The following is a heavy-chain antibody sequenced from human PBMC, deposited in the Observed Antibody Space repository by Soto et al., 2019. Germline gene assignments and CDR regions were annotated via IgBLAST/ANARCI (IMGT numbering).Heavy chain of an antibody. CDR2: MNPNSGNT. J-gene: IGHJ6*02. Sequence: ASVKVSCKASGYTSTSYDINGVRQATGQGLEWMGWMNPNSGNTGYAQKFQGRVTMTRNTSISTAYMELSSLRSEDTAVYYCARGRMITVTTDYYGMDVWGQGTTVTVSS. V-gene: IGHV1-8*01. CDR3: ARGRMITVTTDYYGMDV. D-gene: IGHD4-17*01. CDR1: GYTSTSYD.